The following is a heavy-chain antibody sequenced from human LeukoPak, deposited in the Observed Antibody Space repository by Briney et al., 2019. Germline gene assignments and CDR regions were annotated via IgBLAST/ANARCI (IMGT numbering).Heavy chain of an antibody. D-gene: IGHD3-10*01. CDR2: ISYDGSNK. J-gene: IGHJ4*02. CDR3: AKVVSVVRGVCIDY. V-gene: IGHV3-30*18. CDR1: GFTFSSYG. Sequence: PGGSLRLSCAASGFTFSSYGMHWVRQAPGKGLEWVAVISYDGSNKYYADSVKGRFTISRDNSKNTLYLQMNSLRAEDTAVYYCAKVVSVVRGVCIDYWGQGTLVTVSS.